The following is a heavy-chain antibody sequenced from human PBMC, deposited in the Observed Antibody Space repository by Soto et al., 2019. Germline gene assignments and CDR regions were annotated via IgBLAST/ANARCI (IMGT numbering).Heavy chain of an antibody. CDR1: GLTFSSYA. V-gene: IGHV3-23*01. Sequence: GGSLRLSCAASGLTFSSYAMSWVRQAPGKGLEWVSAISGSGGSTYYADSVKGRFTISRDNSKNTLYLQMNSLRAEDTAVYYCARDQDQLLFDYWGQGTLVTVSS. J-gene: IGHJ4*02. CDR2: ISGSGGST. D-gene: IGHD2-2*01. CDR3: ARDQDQLLFDY.